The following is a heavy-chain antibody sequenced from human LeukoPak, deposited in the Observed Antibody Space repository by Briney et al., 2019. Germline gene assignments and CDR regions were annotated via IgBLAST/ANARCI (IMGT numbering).Heavy chain of an antibody. D-gene: IGHD3-10*01. J-gene: IGHJ5*02. V-gene: IGHV4-59*01. CDR1: GGSFSSYY. CDR2: IYYSGST. Sequence: SETLSLTCTVSGGSFSSYYWSWIRQPPGKGLEWIGYIYYSGSTNYNPSLKSRVTISVDTSKNQFSLKLSSVTAADTAVYYCARSSLLWFGELIGNWFDPWGQGTLVTVSS. CDR3: ARSSLLWFGELIGNWFDP.